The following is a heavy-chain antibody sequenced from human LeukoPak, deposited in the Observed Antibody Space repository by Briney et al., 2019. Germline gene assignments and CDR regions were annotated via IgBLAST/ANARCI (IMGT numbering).Heavy chain of an antibody. D-gene: IGHD3-22*01. V-gene: IGHV3-23*01. J-gene: IGHJ4*02. CDR1: GFTFSSYA. Sequence: GGSLRLSCAASGFTFSSYAMSWVRQAPGKGLEWVSAISGSGGSTYYADSVKGRFTISRDNAKNSLYLQMTSLRAEDTAIYYCARRGYYDSSGYDFWGQGTLVTVSS. CDR3: ARRGYYDSSGYDF. CDR2: ISGSGGST.